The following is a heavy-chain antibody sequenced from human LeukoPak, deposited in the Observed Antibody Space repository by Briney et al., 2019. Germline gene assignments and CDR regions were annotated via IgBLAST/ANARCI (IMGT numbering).Heavy chain of an antibody. J-gene: IGHJ2*01. D-gene: IGHD3-9*01. Sequence: GGSLRLSCAASGFTFSSYSMNWVRQAPGKGLEWVSYISSGSTTISYADSVKGRFTISRDNAKNSLYLQMNSLRAEDTAGYYCVTDGLLRYFVVSLNTGYFDLWGRGTLVTVSS. CDR1: GFTFSSYS. V-gene: IGHV3-48*01. CDR2: ISSGSTTI. CDR3: VTDGLLRYFVVSLNTGYFDL.